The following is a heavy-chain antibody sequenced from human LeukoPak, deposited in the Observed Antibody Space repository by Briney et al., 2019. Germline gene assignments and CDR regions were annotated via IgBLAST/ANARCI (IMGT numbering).Heavy chain of an antibody. CDR3: AKAGQRYFDWLLSTDAFDI. J-gene: IGHJ3*02. CDR2: ISGSGGST. V-gene: IGHV3-23*01. D-gene: IGHD3-9*01. Sequence: GGSLRLSCAASGFTFSSYAMSWVRQAPGKGLEWVSAISGSGGSTYYADSVKGRFTISRDNSKNTLYLQMNSLRAEDTAVYYCAKAGQRYFDWLLSTDAFDIWGQGTMVTVSS. CDR1: GFTFSSYA.